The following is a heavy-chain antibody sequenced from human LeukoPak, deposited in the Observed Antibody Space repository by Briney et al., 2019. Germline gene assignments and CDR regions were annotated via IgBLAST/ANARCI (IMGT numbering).Heavy chain of an antibody. J-gene: IGHJ4*02. D-gene: IGHD1-26*01. Sequence: PGGSLRLSCAASGLTFSSYAMTWVRQAPGKGLEWVSGISSAGGNTYYADSVKGRFTISRDNSKNTLYLQMNSLRAEDTAVYYCAKGSGSYFFYWGQGTLVTVSS. CDR2: ISSAGGNT. V-gene: IGHV3-23*01. CDR3: AKGSGSYFFY. CDR1: GLTFSSYA.